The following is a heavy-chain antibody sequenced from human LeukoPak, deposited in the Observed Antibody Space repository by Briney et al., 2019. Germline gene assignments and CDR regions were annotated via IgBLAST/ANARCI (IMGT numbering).Heavy chain of an antibody. V-gene: IGHV4-61*01. CDR3: ARGFDSSGYYYGPVDY. D-gene: IGHD3-22*01. CDR2: IYYSGST. J-gene: IGHJ4*02. Sequence: SETLSLTCTVSGGSVSSGSYYWSWIRQPPGKGLEWIGYIYYSGSTNYNPSLKSRVTISVDTSKNQFSLKLSSVTAADTAVYYCARGFDSSGYYYGPVDYWGQGTLVTVSS. CDR1: GGSVSSGSYY.